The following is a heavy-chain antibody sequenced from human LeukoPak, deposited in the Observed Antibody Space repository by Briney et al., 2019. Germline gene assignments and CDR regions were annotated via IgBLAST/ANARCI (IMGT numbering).Heavy chain of an antibody. D-gene: IGHD4-17*01. V-gene: IGHV3-23*01. CDR1: GFTFSSYA. Sequence: GGSLGLXCAASGFTFSSYAMSWVRQAPGKGLEWVSAISGSGGSTYYADSVKGRFTISRDNSKNTLYLQMNSLRAEDTAVYYCAKDRSIYGEGAYWYFDLWGRGTLVTVSS. CDR2: ISGSGGST. CDR3: AKDRSIYGEGAYWYFDL. J-gene: IGHJ2*01.